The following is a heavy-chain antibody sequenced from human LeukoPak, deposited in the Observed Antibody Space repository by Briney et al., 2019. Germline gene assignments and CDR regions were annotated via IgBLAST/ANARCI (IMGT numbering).Heavy chain of an antibody. V-gene: IGHV1-46*01. D-gene: IGHD5-24*01. CDR1: GYPFISYY. J-gene: IGHJ4*02. Sequence: ASVKVSCKTSGYPFISYYTHWVRQAPGQGLEWMGMINPSGGSTKYAQKFPGRVSMNNDLATRTVYIELTSLRSEDTAVYYCARSVRDGYNVEEYYFDYWGQGTLVTVSS. CDR3: ARSVRDGYNVEEYYFDY. CDR2: INPSGGST.